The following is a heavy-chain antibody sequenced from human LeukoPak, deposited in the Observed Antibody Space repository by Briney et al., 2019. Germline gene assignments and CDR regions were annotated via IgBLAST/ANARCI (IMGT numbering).Heavy chain of an antibody. Sequence: PGGSLRLSCAASGFTFSSYGMHWVRQAPGKGLDWVAVISYDGSNKYYADSVKGRFTISRDNSKNTLYLQMNSLRAEDTAVYYCAKGGITMIVLYYFDYWGQGTLVTVSS. CDR3: AKGGITMIVLYYFDY. CDR1: GFTFSSYG. J-gene: IGHJ4*02. V-gene: IGHV3-30*18. D-gene: IGHD3-22*01. CDR2: ISYDGSNK.